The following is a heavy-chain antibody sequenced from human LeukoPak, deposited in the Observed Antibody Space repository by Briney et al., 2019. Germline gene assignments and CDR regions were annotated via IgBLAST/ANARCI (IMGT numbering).Heavy chain of an antibody. Sequence: GGSLRLSCAASGFTFSSYAMHWVRQAPGKGLEYASAISSNGGSTYYANSVKGRFTISRDNSKNTLYLQMGSLRAEDMAVYYCATFGVVTRYFDYWGQGTLVTVSS. CDR3: ATFGVVTRYFDY. CDR2: ISSNGGST. J-gene: IGHJ4*02. CDR1: GFTFSSYA. V-gene: IGHV3-64*01. D-gene: IGHD3-3*01.